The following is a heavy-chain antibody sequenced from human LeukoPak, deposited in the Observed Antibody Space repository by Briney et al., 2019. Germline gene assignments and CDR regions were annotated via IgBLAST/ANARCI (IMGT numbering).Heavy chain of an antibody. D-gene: IGHD6-19*01. V-gene: IGHV4-61*01. J-gene: IGHJ4*02. CDR1: GASVXSGSYY. Sequence: LSLTXTVSGASVXSGSYYWSWIRQPPGKGLEWIGYIYYSGSTNYNPSLKSRVTISVDTSKNQFSLKLSSVTAADTAVYYCARDALSSGWYWYFDYWGQGTLVTVSS. CDR2: IYYSGST. CDR3: ARDALSSGWYWYFDY.